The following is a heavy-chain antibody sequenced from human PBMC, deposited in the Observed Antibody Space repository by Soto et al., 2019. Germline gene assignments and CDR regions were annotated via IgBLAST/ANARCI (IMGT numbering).Heavy chain of an antibody. Sequence: PGGSLRLSCAASGFTFSNYAMSWVRQAPGKGLEWVSTISGRGGNTYYADSVKGRFTISRDNSRNTLYLQMDSLRVEDSAVYSCAKAGCSGGTCYLYYFDYWGQGALVNVSS. CDR3: AKAGCSGGTCYLYYFDY. CDR2: ISGRGGNT. CDR1: GFTFSNYA. J-gene: IGHJ4*02. V-gene: IGHV3-23*01. D-gene: IGHD2-15*01.